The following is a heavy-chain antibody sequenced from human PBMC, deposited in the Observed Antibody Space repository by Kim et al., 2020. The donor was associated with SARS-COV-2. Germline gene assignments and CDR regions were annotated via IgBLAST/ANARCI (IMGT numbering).Heavy chain of an antibody. V-gene: IGHV5-51*01. Sequence: GESLKISCKGSGYSFTSYWIGWVRQMPGKGLEWMGIMYLADSDTRYSPSFQGQVTISADKSISTAYLQWSSLKASDTAMYYCARHSHGYNPSLGYFDYWGQGTLVTVSS. CDR3: ARHSHGYNPSLGYFDY. CDR2: MYLADSDT. CDR1: GYSFTSYW. D-gene: IGHD6-25*01. J-gene: IGHJ4*02.